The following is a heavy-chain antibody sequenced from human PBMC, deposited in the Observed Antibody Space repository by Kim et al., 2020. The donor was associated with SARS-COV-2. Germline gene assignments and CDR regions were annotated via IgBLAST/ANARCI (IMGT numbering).Heavy chain of an antibody. D-gene: IGHD6-19*01. J-gene: IGHJ6*02. CDR3: ARDHIWWLEASTYYYYGMDV. V-gene: IGHV3-30*01. Sequence: RFTNSRDNSKNTLYLQMNSLRAEDTAVYYCARDHIWWLEASTYYYYGMDVWGQGTTVTVSS.